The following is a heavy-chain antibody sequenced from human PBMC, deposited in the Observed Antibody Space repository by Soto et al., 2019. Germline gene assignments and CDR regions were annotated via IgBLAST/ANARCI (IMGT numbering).Heavy chain of an antibody. CDR3: AKDSVGYYYSCMDV. V-gene: IGHV3-43*01. CDR2: ISWDGGST. Sequence: GGSLRLSCAASGFSFDDYTMHWVRQAPGKSVEWVSHISWDGGSTYDADSVKGRFTISRDISKNSLYLQMNSLRTEDTALYYCAKDSVGYYYSCMDVWGQGPTVTVSS. D-gene: IGHD6-25*01. J-gene: IGHJ6*02. CDR1: GFSFDDYT.